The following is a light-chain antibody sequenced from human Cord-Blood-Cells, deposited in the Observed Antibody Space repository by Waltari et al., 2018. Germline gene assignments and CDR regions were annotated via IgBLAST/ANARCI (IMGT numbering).Light chain of an antibody. J-gene: IGKJ1*01. CDR3: QQSYSTPWT. Sequence: DIQMTQSPSSLSASVGVRVTITCRASQSISSYLNWYQQKPGKAPKLLIYAASSLQSGVPSRFSGCGSGTDFTLTISSLQPEDFATYYCQQSYSTPWTFGQGTKVEIK. CDR1: QSISSY. CDR2: AAS. V-gene: IGKV1-39*01.